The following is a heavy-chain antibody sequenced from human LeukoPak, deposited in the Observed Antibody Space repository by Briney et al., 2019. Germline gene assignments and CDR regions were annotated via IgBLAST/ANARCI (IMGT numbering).Heavy chain of an antibody. V-gene: IGHV1-2*02. J-gene: IGHJ4*02. Sequence: ASVKVSCKASGYTFTGYYMHWVRQAPGQGLEWMGWINPNSGGTNYALKFQGRVTMTRDTSISTAYMELSRLRSDDTAVYYCAMLGYDSSGYYHGAFDYWGQGTLVTVSS. CDR2: INPNSGGT. CDR3: AMLGYDSSGYYHGAFDY. CDR1: GYTFTGYY. D-gene: IGHD3-22*01.